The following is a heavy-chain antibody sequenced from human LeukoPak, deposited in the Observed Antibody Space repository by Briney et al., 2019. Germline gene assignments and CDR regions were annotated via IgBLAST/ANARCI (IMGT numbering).Heavy chain of an antibody. CDR1: GGSISSGDYY. Sequence: SETLSLTCTVSGGSISSGDYYWSWIRQPPGKGLEWIGYIYYSGSTYYNPSLKSRVTISVDTSKNQFSLKLSSVTAADTAVYYCASQGYCSGGSCYYSEKYYFDYWGRGTLVTVSS. CDR2: IYYSGST. D-gene: IGHD2-15*01. CDR3: ASQGYCSGGSCYYSEKYYFDY. V-gene: IGHV4-30-4*01. J-gene: IGHJ4*02.